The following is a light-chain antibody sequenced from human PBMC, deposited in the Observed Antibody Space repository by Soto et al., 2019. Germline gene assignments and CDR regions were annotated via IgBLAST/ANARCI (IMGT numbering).Light chain of an antibody. CDR2: DVS. J-gene: IGLJ1*01. Sequence: QSALTQPASVSGSPGQSITISCTGTSSDVGGYNYVSWYQQHPGKAPKLMIYDVSNRPSGFSNRFSASKSGNTASLTISGLQAEDEADYYCSSYTSSSTLVFGTGTKLTVL. V-gene: IGLV2-14*01. CDR1: SSDVGGYNY. CDR3: SSYTSSSTLV.